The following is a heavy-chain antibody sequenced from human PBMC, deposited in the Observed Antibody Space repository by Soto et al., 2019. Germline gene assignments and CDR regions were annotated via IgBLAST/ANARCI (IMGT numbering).Heavy chain of an antibody. CDR3: AKDQVAAAGSNYYYGMDV. V-gene: IGHV3-23*01. D-gene: IGHD6-13*01. CDR2: ISGSGGST. CDR1: GFTFSSYA. Sequence: GGSLRLSCAASGFTFSSYAMSWVRQAPGKALEWVSAISGSGGSTYYADSVKGRFTISRDNSKNTLYLQMNSLRAEDTAVYYCAKDQVAAAGSNYYYGMDVWGQGTTVTVSS. J-gene: IGHJ6*02.